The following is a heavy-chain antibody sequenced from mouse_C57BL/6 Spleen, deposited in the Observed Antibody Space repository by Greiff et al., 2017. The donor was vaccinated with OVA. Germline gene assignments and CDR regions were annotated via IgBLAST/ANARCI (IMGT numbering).Heavy chain of an antibody. CDR1: GYAFSSSW. D-gene: IGHD1-1*01. Sequence: VQLQQSGPELVKPGASVKISCKASGYAFSSSWMNWVKQRPGKGLEWIGRIYPGDGDTNYNGKFKGKATLTADKSSSTAYMQLSSLTSEDSAVYFCARSGHYGSNFDVWGTGTTVTVSS. CDR2: IYPGDGDT. CDR3: ARSGHYGSNFDV. V-gene: IGHV1-82*01. J-gene: IGHJ1*03.